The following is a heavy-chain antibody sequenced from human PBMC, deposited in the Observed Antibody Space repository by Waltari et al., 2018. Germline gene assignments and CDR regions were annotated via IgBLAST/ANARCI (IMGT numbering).Heavy chain of an antibody. CDR2: INTHTGNP. V-gene: IGHV7-4-1*02. D-gene: IGHD1-26*01. CDR3: ARGGGTFSKPQYFDY. J-gene: IGHJ4*02. CDR1: GYIFTTYG. Sequence: QVQLVQSGSDLKKPGASVRVSCKASGYIFTTYGIYWVRHAPGQGPQWLGWINTHTGNPTYVQGFTGRFVFSLDTSVSTAYLEINSLQTEDTAVYYCARGGGTFSKPQYFDYWGQGTLVTVSS.